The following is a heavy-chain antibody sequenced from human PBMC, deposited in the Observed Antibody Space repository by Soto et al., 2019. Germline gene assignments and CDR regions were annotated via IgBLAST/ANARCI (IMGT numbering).Heavy chain of an antibody. CDR1: GFTFSAYS. CDR2: ISYDGNNQ. D-gene: IGHD5-12*01. CDR3: VRDGYSGRSDGVDI. Sequence: QVQLVESGGGVVQPGRSLRLSCAATGFTFSAYSMHWVRQPPGEGLEWVAVISYDGNNQRCTDAVKGRFTVSRDNSKGTLYLQLASLNSGDTAVYYCVRDGYSGRSDGVDIWGQGTTVTVSS. V-gene: IGHV3-30-3*01. J-gene: IGHJ3*02.